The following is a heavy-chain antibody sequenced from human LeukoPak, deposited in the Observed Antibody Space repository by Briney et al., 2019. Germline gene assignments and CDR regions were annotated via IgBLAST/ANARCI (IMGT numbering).Heavy chain of an antibody. J-gene: IGHJ4*02. Sequence: PGGSLRLSCAASGLTFSSFGMHWVRQAPGKGLEWVAVIWYDASNKYYADSVKGRFTISRDNSKNTLYLQMNSLRDDDTAVYYCVRGVGVSRFNYLDSWGQGTLVIVSS. CDR2: IWYDASNK. D-gene: IGHD6-13*01. CDR3: VRGVGVSRFNYLDS. V-gene: IGHV3-33*01. CDR1: GLTFSSFG.